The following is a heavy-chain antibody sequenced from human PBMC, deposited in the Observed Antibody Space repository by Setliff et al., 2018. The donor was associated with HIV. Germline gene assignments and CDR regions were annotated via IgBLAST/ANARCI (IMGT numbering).Heavy chain of an antibody. Sequence: SETLSLTCTVSEGSLSTYYWSWIRQPPGKGLEWIGYIYYNGSPTYNPSLKSRVTMSVDTSKNQFSLRLSSVTAADTAVYYCAGKHLANVFDYWGQGTLVTVSS. D-gene: IGHD5-12*01. CDR3: AGKHLANVFDY. V-gene: IGHV4-59*01. J-gene: IGHJ4*02. CDR1: EGSLSTYY. CDR2: IYYNGSP.